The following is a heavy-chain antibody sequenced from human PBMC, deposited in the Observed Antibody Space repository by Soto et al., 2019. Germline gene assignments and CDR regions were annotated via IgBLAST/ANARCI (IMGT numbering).Heavy chain of an antibody. D-gene: IGHD3-9*01. CDR1: GYTFTSYG. V-gene: IGHV1-18*01. Sequence: VKVSCKASGYTFTSYGISWLLHAPVQWLEWMGWISAYNGNTNYAQKLQGRVTMTTDTSTSTAYMELRSLRSDDTAVYYCARGGAYYDILTGHPWYFDYWGQGTLVTVSS. J-gene: IGHJ4*02. CDR2: ISAYNGNT. CDR3: ARGGAYYDILTGHPWYFDY.